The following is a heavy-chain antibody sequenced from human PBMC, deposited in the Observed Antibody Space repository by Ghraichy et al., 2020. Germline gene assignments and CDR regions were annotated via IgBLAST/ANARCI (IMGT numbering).Heavy chain of an antibody. J-gene: IGHJ4*01. CDR1: GYAFIAYY. CDR2: INPDSGAT. D-gene: IGHD4-23*01. CDR3: ARDPSLTTVVTPNLDY. Sequence: ASVKVSFKASGYAFIAYYIHWLRRAPGQGLEWMGWINPDSGATNYAQKFQGRVTVTRDTSTTTTYLELFSLESDDTAVYYCARDPSLTTVVTPNLDYWGQGSLVTVSS. V-gene: IGHV1-2*02.